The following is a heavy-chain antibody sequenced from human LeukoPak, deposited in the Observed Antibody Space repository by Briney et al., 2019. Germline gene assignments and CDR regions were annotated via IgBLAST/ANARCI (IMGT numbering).Heavy chain of an antibody. D-gene: IGHD2-2*01. CDR2: ISAYNGNT. CDR3: ARDTYCSSTSCFVNWFDP. CDR1: GYTFTSYG. Sequence: GASVKVSCKASGYTFTSYGISWVRQAPGQGLEWMGWISAYNGNTNYAQKLQGRVTMTTDTSTSTAYMELRSLRSDDTAVYYCARDTYCSSTSCFVNWFDPWGQGTLVNGSS. J-gene: IGHJ5*02. V-gene: IGHV1-18*01.